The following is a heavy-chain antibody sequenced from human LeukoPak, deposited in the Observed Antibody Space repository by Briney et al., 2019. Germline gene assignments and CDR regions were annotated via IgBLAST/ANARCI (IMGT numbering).Heavy chain of an antibody. D-gene: IGHD3-22*01. CDR2: IYSGGST. Sequence: GGSLSLSCAAAGFTVSSNCINSVRQAPGKGLEWVSIIYSGGSTYYADSVKGRFTISRDNSKNTLYLQMNSLTAEDTAVYYCARWDSSGYHKYYFDYWGQGTLVTVSS. J-gene: IGHJ4*02. CDR1: GFTVSSNC. V-gene: IGHV3-53*01. CDR3: ARWDSSGYHKYYFDY.